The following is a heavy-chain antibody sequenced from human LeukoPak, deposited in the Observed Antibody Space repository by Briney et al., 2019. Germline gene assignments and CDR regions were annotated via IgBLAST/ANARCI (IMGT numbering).Heavy chain of an antibody. V-gene: IGHV4-59*01. CDR3: AKLEFGDGSSWFDY. J-gene: IGHJ4*02. CDR1: GGSISSYY. D-gene: IGHD3-10*01. Sequence: SETLSLTCTVSGGSISSYYWSWIRQPPGKGLEWIGYIYYIGSTNYNPSLKSRVTISVDTSKNQFSLKLSSVTAADTAVYYCAKLEFGDGSSWFDYWGQGTLVTVSS. CDR2: IYYIGST.